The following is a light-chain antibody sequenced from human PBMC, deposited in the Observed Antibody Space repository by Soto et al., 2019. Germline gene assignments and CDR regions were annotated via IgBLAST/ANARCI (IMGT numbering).Light chain of an antibody. CDR2: EVS. CDR1: SSDVGGYKY. CDR3: ALYTSSSTSVI. Sequence: QSALTQPASVSGSPGQSITISCTGTSSDVGGYKYVSWYQQHPDKAPKLIIFEVSNRPSGISSRFSGSKSGNTASLTISGLHAEDEVDYYCALYTSSSTSVIFGRGTKLTVL. J-gene: IGLJ2*01. V-gene: IGLV2-14*01.